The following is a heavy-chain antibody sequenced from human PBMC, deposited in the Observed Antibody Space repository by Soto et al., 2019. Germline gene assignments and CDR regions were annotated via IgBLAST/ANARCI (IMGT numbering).Heavy chain of an antibody. Sequence: EVQLVESGGGLVQPGGSLRLSCAASGSTVSSNYMSWVRQAPGKGLEWVSDIYSDGSTYYADSVKGRFTISRDNSKNTLYLQMNSLRAEDTAVYYCANQRGGYDRDFDYWGQGTLVTVSS. V-gene: IGHV3-66*01. J-gene: IGHJ4*02. CDR3: ANQRGGYDRDFDY. CDR1: GSTVSSNY. CDR2: IYSDGST. D-gene: IGHD5-12*01.